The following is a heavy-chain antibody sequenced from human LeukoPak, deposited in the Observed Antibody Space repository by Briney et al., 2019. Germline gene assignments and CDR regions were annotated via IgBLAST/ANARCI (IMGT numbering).Heavy chain of an antibody. CDR3: ARDFSGWYNLDP. CDR1: GGSISSGGYY. Sequence: SSETLSLTCTVSGGSISSGGYYWSWIRQPPGKGLEWIGYIYHSGSTYYNPSLKSRVTISVDRSKNQFSLKLSSVTAADTAVYYCARDFSGWYNLDPWGQGTLVTVSS. D-gene: IGHD6-19*01. J-gene: IGHJ5*02. CDR2: IYHSGST. V-gene: IGHV4-30-2*01.